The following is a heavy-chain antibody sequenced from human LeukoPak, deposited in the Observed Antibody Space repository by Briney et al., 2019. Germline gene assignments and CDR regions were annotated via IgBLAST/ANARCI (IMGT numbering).Heavy chain of an antibody. CDR1: GFTFSPYA. J-gene: IGHJ4*02. CDR3: AKFEGLCGSANTSYHFDC. V-gene: IGHV3-23*01. D-gene: IGHD2-2*01. CDR2: LSGSGGST. Sequence: GGSLRLSCDASGFTFSPYAMSWVRQAPGEGLEWVSGLSGSGGSTWYADSVKGRFTISRDNSKNTVYLHMNSLRAEDTAVYYCAKFEGLCGSANTSYHFDCWGQGTLVTVSS.